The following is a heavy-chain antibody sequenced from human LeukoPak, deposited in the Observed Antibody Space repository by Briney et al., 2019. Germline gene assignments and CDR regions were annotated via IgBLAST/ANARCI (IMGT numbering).Heavy chain of an antibody. V-gene: IGHV3-7*01. CDR2: TRPNASEG. CDR3: VRGSRGMDV. D-gene: IGHD6-6*01. Sequence: PGGSLRLSCAASGFSFSSSWMTWVRQTPGKGLQWVANTRPNASEGFHVGSVRGRFTISRDNAKSSLFLQMNNLRAEDSAVYYCVRGSRGMDVWGQGTTVTVSS. CDR1: GFSFSSSW. J-gene: IGHJ6*02.